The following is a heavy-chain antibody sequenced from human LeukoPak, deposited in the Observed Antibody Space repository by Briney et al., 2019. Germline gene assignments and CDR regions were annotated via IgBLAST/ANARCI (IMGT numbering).Heavy chain of an antibody. V-gene: IGHV3-66*01. CDR2: IYSGGST. Sequence: GGSLRLSCTASGFTVSSNYMTWVRQAPGKGLEWVSVIYSGGSTYYADSVKGRFTISRDNSKNTLYLQMVSLRGEDTAVYYCTRDYYSDATGYYYHDDWGQGTLVTVST. CDR1: GFTVSSNY. J-gene: IGHJ4*02. CDR3: TRDYYSDATGYYYHDD. D-gene: IGHD3-22*01.